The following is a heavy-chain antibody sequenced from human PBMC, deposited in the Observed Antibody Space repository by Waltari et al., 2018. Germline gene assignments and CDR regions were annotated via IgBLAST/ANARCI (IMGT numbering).Heavy chain of an antibody. V-gene: IGHV3-53*02. CDR1: GCLVGNNY. J-gene: IGHJ6*04. Sequence: EGQVVETGGGLIQPGGSLRPSGAAFGCLVGNNYMNWVRQAPGKGLEWVSIMYSSGDTYYAASVEGRFTISRDNSKNTLYLQMNSLRAEDTAVYYCARDPSAPGGDVWGKGTTVTVSS. D-gene: IGHD3-10*01. CDR2: MYSSGDT. CDR3: ARDPSAPGGDV.